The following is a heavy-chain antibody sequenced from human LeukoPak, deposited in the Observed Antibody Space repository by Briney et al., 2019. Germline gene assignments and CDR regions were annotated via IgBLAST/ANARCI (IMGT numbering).Heavy chain of an antibody. V-gene: IGHV3-7*01. CDR2: IKQDGSEK. Sequence: GGSLSLPCEASGFTFSSIGMSGVGQALGKGLEGVANIKQDGSEKYYVDSVKGRFTISRDNAKNSLYLQMNSLRAEDTAVYYCARAMVRGAFDYWGQGTLVTVSS. CDR3: ARAMVRGAFDY. J-gene: IGHJ4*02. D-gene: IGHD3-10*01. CDR1: GFTFSSIG.